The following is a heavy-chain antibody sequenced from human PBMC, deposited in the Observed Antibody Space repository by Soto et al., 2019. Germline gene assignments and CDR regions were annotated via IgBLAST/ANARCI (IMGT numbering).Heavy chain of an antibody. CDR2: IYPGDSDT. CDR1: GYSFTSYW. J-gene: IGHJ3*02. Sequence: GESLKICCRGSGYSFTSYWIGWLRQMPGKGLEWMGIIYPGDSDTRYSPSFQGQVTISADKSISTAYLQWSSLKASDTAMYYFSIYATQGFAVDGDALAIWGRGTMVTGSS. V-gene: IGHV5-51*01. CDR3: SIYATQGFAVDGDALAI. D-gene: IGHD6-19*01.